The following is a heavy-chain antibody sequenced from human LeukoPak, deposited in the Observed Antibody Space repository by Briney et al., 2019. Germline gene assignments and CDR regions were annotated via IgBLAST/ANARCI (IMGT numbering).Heavy chain of an antibody. CDR3: ARDEWGYCSGGSCYSAWFDP. CDR2: IRFDGSYK. D-gene: IGHD2-15*01. Sequence: GGSLRLSCAASGFTFSSYGMHWVRQAPGKGLEWVAFIRFDGSYKYYADSVKGRFTISRDNAKNSLYLQMNSLRAEDTAVYYCARDEWGYCSGGSCYSAWFDPWGQGTLVTVSS. V-gene: IGHV3-30*02. J-gene: IGHJ5*02. CDR1: GFTFSSYG.